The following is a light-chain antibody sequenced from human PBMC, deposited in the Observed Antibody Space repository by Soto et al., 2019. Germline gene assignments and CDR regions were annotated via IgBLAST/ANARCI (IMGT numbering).Light chain of an antibody. CDR1: YSNIGNNY. CDR2: ENN. J-gene: IGLJ3*02. Sequence: QSVLTQPPSVSAAPGQKVTISCSGSYSNIGNNYVSWYQQLPGTAPKLLIYENNLRPSGIPDRFSGSQSGTSATLGIAGLQTGDEAEYYCGTWDGSLSAVVFGGGTKLTVL. V-gene: IGLV1-51*01. CDR3: GTWDGSLSAVV.